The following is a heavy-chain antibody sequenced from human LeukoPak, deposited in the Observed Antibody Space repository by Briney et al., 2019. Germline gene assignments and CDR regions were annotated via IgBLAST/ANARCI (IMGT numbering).Heavy chain of an antibody. CDR3: ASDSYDSSGYYGYYYGMDV. D-gene: IGHD3-22*01. V-gene: IGHV1-2*02. CDR1: GYSFTDYY. J-gene: IGHJ6*02. CDR2: INPNSGGT. Sequence: ASAKVSCKASGYSFTDYYMHWVRQAPGQGLEWMGWINPNSGGTNYAKKFRGRITMTRDTSISTAYMELSSLRSDDTAVYYCASDSYDSSGYYGYYYGMDVWGQGTTVTVSS.